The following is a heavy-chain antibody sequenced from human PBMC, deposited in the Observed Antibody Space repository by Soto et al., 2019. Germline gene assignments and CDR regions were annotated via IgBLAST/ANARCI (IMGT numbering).Heavy chain of an antibody. V-gene: IGHV4-34*01. D-gene: IGHD3-9*01. J-gene: IGHJ4*02. Sequence: SETLSLTCAVYGGSFSGYYWSWIRQPPGKGLEWIGEINHSGSTNYNPSLKSRVTISVDTSKNQFSLKLTSVTAADTAVYYCARVNIDWYFSGAFALDYWGQGTLVTVSS. CDR2: INHSGST. CDR1: GGSFSGYY. CDR3: ARVNIDWYFSGAFALDY.